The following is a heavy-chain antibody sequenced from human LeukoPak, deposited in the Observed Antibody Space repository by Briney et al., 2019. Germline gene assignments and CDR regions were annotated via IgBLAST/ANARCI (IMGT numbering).Heavy chain of an antibody. J-gene: IGHJ6*04. CDR2: IKQDGSKK. CDR3: AELGITMIGGV. CDR1: GFSFSNNW. D-gene: IGHD3-10*02. V-gene: IGHV3-7*01. Sequence: SGGSLRLSCAASGFSFSNNWMSWVRQAPGKGLEWVANIKQDGSKKNYVDSVKGRFSISRDNDKKSMYLQMNSLRADDAAVYYCAELGITMIGGVWGKGTTVSISS.